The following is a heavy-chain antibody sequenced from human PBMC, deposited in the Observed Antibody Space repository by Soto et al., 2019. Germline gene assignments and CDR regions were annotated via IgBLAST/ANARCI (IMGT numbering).Heavy chain of an antibody. V-gene: IGHV1-58*01. CDR2: IAVGSGNT. D-gene: IGHD3-10*01. CDR1: GFTFTSSA. J-gene: IGHJ6*02. Sequence: ASVKVSCKASGFTFTSSAVQWVRQARGQRLEWMGWIAVGSGNTIYAQKFQGRVTMTEDTSTDTAYMELSSLRSEDTAVYYCAMVRGVITDYYYYGMDVWGQGTTVTVSS. CDR3: AMVRGVITDYYYYGMDV.